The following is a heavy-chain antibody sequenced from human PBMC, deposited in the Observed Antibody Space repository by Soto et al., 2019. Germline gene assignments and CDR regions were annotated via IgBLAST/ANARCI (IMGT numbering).Heavy chain of an antibody. CDR1: GGTFSSYA. CDR3: ARFQTTVVHRFWTYGMDV. Sequence: SVKVSCKASGGTFSSYAISWVRQAPGQGLEWMGGIIPIFGTANYAQKFQGRVTITADESTSTAYMELSSLRSEDTAVYYCARFQTTVVHRFWTYGMDVWGQGTTVTVSS. D-gene: IGHD4-17*01. J-gene: IGHJ6*02. CDR2: IIPIFGTA. V-gene: IGHV1-69*13.